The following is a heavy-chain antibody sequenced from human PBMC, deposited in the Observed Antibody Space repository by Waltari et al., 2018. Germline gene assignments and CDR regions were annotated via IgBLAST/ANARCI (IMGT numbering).Heavy chain of an antibody. CDR3: ARRIAAANDAFDI. CDR2: IYYSGGT. D-gene: IGHD6-13*01. CDR1: GGSISSSSYY. V-gene: IGHV4-39*01. Sequence: QLQLQESGPGLVKPSETLSLTCTVSGGSISSSSYYWGWIRQPPGKGLEWIGSIYYSGGTSSNPPLTRRVTISLDTSKNQFSLKLSSVTAADTAVYYCARRIAAANDAFDIWGQGTMVTVSS. J-gene: IGHJ3*02.